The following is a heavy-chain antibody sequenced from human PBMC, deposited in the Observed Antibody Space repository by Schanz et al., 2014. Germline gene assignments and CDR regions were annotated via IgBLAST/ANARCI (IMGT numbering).Heavy chain of an antibody. V-gene: IGHV1-69*09. CDR3: ARGSCTASGCYDAFDL. CDR2: IRPLVAEG. J-gene: IGHJ3*01. D-gene: IGHD2-2*01. Sequence: QVQLVQSGAEVKKPGASVKVSCKASGYTLTNFDINWVRQAPGQGLEWMGRIRPLVAEGHYAEKFKGRVTITADKSADTSYMELSSLTSEDTAVYYCARGSCTASGCYDAFDLWGQGTLVTVSS. CDR1: GYTLTNFD.